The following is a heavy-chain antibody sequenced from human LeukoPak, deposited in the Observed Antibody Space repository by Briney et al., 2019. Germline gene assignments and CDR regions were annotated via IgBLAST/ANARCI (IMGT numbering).Heavy chain of an antibody. CDR3: ARKSCSSGTCSLDY. V-gene: IGHV3-23*01. J-gene: IGHJ4*02. CDR1: GFTFSSYA. D-gene: IGHD2-15*01. Sequence: GGSLRLSCAASGFTFSSYAMSWVRQAPGKGLEWVSVISGNGVSTHYADSVKGRFTISRDNAKNSLYLQVNSLRVEDTAVYFCARKSCSSGTCSLDYWGQGTLVTVSS. CDR2: ISGNGVST.